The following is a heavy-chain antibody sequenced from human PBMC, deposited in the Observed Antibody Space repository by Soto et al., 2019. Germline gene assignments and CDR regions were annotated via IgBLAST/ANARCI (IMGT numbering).Heavy chain of an antibody. CDR2: IYYSGST. CDR1: GGSISSGGYY. V-gene: IGHV4-31*03. CDR3: ARGPPGAPARPFPFDY. Sequence: SETLSLTCTVSGGSISSGGYYWSWIRQHPGKGLEWIGYIYYSGSTYYNPSLKSRVTISVDTSKNQFSLKLSSVTAADTAVYYCARGPPGAPARPFPFDYRGQGTLVTVSS. D-gene: IGHD6-6*01. J-gene: IGHJ4*02.